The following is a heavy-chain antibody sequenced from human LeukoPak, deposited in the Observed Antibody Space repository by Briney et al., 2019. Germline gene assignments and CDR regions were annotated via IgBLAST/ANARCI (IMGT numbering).Heavy chain of an antibody. J-gene: IGHJ4*02. CDR1: GGSISSSYW. CDR2: IYHSGST. CDR3: ARDRCGGDCPLDY. Sequence: PSGTPSLTCAVSGGSISSSYWWTWVRQPPGKGLEGIGEIYHSGSTNYNPSLKSRVTISVDKSKNQFSLNLSSVTAADTAVYYCARDRCGGDCPLDYWGQGTLVTVSS. V-gene: IGHV4-4*02. D-gene: IGHD2-21*02.